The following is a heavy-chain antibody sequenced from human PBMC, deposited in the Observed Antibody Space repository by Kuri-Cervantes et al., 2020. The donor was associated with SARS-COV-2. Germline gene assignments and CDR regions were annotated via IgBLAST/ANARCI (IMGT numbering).Heavy chain of an antibody. CDR3: ARGDGAYSSSSPFDY. CDR1: GGSISSGGYY. Sequence: SETLSLTCTVSGGSISSGGYYWSWIRQPPGKGLEWIGSIYHSGSTYYNPSLKSRVTISVDTSKNQFSLKLSSVTAADTAVYYCARGDGAYSSSSPFDYWGQGTLVTVSS. CDR2: IYHSGST. V-gene: IGHV4-39*07. D-gene: IGHD6-6*01. J-gene: IGHJ4*02.